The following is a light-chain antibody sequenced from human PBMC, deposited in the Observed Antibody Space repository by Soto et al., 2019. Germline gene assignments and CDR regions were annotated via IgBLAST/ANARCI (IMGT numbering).Light chain of an antibody. Sequence: EIVLRQSPGTRSVSPGVRSTLSCTVSQSVSSKLAWYQQKPGQAPRLLIYGASTRATGIPARFSGSGSGTEFTLTIGTLQSEDFSVYYCQQYNNWPPITFGPGTRLEIK. CDR3: QQYNNWPPIT. CDR1: QSVSSK. V-gene: IGKV3-15*01. CDR2: GAS. J-gene: IGKJ5*01.